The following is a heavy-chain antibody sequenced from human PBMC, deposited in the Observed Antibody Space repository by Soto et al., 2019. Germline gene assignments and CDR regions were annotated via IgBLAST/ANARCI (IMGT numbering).Heavy chain of an antibody. J-gene: IGHJ4*02. V-gene: IGHV3-23*01. CDR2: ISGSGGST. Sequence: GGSQSRSCAASGFTFSSYAMSWVRPAPGKGLEWVSAISGSGGSTYYADSVKGRFTISRDNSKNTLYLQMNSLRAEDTAVYYCAKDFSVSSSCPFDYWGQGTLVTVSS. CDR3: AKDFSVSSSCPFDY. D-gene: IGHD6-13*01. CDR1: GFTFSSYA.